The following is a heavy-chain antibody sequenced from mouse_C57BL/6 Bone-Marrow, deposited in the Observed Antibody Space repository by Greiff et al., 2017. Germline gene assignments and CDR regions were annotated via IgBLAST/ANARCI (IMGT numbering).Heavy chain of an antibody. D-gene: IGHD1-1*01. Sequence: EVQLQESGTVLARPGASVKMSCKISGYTFTSYWMHWVKQRPGQGLEWIGAIYPGNSDTSYNQKFKGKAKLTAVTSASTAYMELSSLTNEDSAVYYCTITTVVATRSYFDYWGQGTTLTVSS. J-gene: IGHJ2*01. CDR1: GYTFTSYW. CDR3: TITTVVATRSYFDY. V-gene: IGHV1-5*01. CDR2: IYPGNSDT.